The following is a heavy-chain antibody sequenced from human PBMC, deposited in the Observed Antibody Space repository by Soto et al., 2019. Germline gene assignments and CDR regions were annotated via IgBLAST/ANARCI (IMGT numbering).Heavy chain of an antibody. Sequence: ASVKVSCKASGYTFTSYGISWVLQAPGQGLEWMGWISAYNGNTNYAQKLQGRVTMTTDTSTSTAYMELRSLRSDDTAVYYCARDRGITIFGVVIMASHDAFDIWGQGTMVTVSS. CDR1: GYTFTSYG. V-gene: IGHV1-18*04. CDR2: ISAYNGNT. D-gene: IGHD3-3*01. CDR3: ARDRGITIFGVVIMASHDAFDI. J-gene: IGHJ3*02.